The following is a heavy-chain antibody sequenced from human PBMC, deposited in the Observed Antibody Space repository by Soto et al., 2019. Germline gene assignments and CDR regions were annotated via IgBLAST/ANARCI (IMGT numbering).Heavy chain of an antibody. V-gene: IGHV4-38-2*01. Sequence: PSETLSLTCAVSGYSISSGYYWGWIRQPPGKGLEWIGSIYHSGSTYYNPSPKSRVTISVDTSKNQFSLKLSSVTAADTAVYYCARVVVVAATSYYYYGMDVWGQGTTVTVSS. CDR1: GYSISSGYY. D-gene: IGHD2-15*01. J-gene: IGHJ6*02. CDR3: ARVVVVAATSYYYYGMDV. CDR2: IYHSGST.